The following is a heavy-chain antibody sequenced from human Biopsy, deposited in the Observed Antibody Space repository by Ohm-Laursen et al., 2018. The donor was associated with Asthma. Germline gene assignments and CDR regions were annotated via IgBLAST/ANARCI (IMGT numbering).Heavy chain of an antibody. V-gene: IGHV1-69*13. Sequence: SVKVSCKSLGGTFNTYVIGWVRQAPGQGLEWMGGINAVFGTTTYPQKFQDRVTITADDSTSTVYMELGSLRSEDTAVYYCARKAGSCISRTCYSLDFWGQGTLVTVSS. CDR3: ARKAGSCISRTCYSLDF. CDR1: GGTFNTYV. CDR2: INAVFGTT. J-gene: IGHJ4*02. D-gene: IGHD2-2*01.